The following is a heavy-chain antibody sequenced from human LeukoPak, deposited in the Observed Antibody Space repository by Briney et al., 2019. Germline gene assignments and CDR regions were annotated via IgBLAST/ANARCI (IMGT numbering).Heavy chain of an antibody. D-gene: IGHD1-26*01. V-gene: IGHV4-59*01. J-gene: IGHJ3*02. CDR2: LYNSGST. CDR1: GGSISNYY. CDR3: ARGVTSPLAAFDI. Sequence: SGTLSLTCTVSGGSISNYYWIWMRQPPGKGLEWIGSLYNSGSTNYNPSLKSRLTISVDMSKNEVSLKLSSVTAADTAVYYCARGVTSPLAAFDIWGQGTTVTASS.